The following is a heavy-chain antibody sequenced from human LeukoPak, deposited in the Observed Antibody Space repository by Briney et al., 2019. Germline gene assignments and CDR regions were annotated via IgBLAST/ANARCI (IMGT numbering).Heavy chain of an antibody. CDR3: ATLGGDY. CDR1: GFSLDTSEVG. Sequence: SGPTLVNPTQTLTLTCTFSGFSLDTSEVGVSWIRQPPGKALEWLALIYWNDDKRYSPSLKSRLTITKDTSRNQVVLTMTSTDPVDTATYYCATLGGDYWGQGTLVTVSS. D-gene: IGHD7-27*01. CDR2: IYWNDDK. V-gene: IGHV2-5*01. J-gene: IGHJ4*02.